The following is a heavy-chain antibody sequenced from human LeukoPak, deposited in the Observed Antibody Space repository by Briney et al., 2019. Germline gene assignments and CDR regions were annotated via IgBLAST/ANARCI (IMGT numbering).Heavy chain of an antibody. CDR2: ISAYSGNT. V-gene: IGHV1-18*01. D-gene: IGHD6-19*01. Sequence: WASVKVSCKASGYTFTSYGISWVRQAPGQGLEWMGWISAYSGNTNYAQKLQGRVTMTTDTSTSTAYMELRSLRSDDTAVYYCARARQWLPTGGFDYWGQGTLVTVSS. CDR3: ARARQWLPTGGFDY. CDR1: GYTFTSYG. J-gene: IGHJ4*02.